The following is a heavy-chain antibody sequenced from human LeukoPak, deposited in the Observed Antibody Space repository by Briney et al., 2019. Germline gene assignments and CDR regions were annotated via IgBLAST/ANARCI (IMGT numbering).Heavy chain of an antibody. CDR3: ARNYDSSGYYSGFDY. J-gene: IGHJ4*02. Sequence: PSETLSLTCTVSGGSTSSYYWSWIRQPPGKGLEWIGYIYYSGSTNYNPSLKSRVTISVDTSKNQFSLKLSSVTAADTAVYYCARNYDSSGYYSGFDYWGQGTLVTVSS. V-gene: IGHV4-59*08. D-gene: IGHD3-22*01. CDR2: IYYSGST. CDR1: GGSTSSYY.